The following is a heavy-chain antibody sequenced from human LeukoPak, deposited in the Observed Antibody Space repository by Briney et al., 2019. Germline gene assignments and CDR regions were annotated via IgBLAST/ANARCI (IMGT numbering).Heavy chain of an antibody. CDR1: GGTFSSYA. J-gene: IGHJ4*02. Sequence: GASVKLSCKASGGTFSSYAISWVRRATGQGLEWMGGIIPIFGTANYAQEFQGRVTITADESASTAYMELSSLRSEDTAVYYCAREGLSGYCYYWGQGTLVTVSS. D-gene: IGHD3-9*01. CDR3: AREGLSGYCYY. V-gene: IGHV1-69*13. CDR2: IIPIFGTA.